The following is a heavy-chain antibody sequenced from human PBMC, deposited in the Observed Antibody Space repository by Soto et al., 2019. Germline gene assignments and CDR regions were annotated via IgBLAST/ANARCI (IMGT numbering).Heavy chain of an antibody. D-gene: IGHD2-15*01. CDR1: GYTFTSYG. V-gene: IGHV1-18*01. CDR2: ISAYNGNT. CDR3: ARGSDDIVVVVAATADYYYYGMDV. J-gene: IGHJ6*02. Sequence: GASVKVSCKASGYTFTSYGISWVRQAPGQGLEWMGWISAYNGNTNYAQKLQGRVTMTTDTSTSTAYMELRSLRSDDTAVYYCARGSDDIVVVVAATADYYYYGMDVWGQGTTVTVSS.